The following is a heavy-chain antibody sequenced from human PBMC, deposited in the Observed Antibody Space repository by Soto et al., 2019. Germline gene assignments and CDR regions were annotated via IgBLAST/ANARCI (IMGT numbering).Heavy chain of an antibody. D-gene: IGHD3-10*01. CDR1: GGSISSINW. V-gene: IGHV4-4*02. J-gene: IGHJ5*02. Sequence: QVHLQESGPGLVKPSGTLSLTCGVSGGSISSINWWSWVRQTPGKGLEWIGEIYYSVSTNYNPSLTSRVTMSIDKSKNQFFLNLTSVTAADTALYYCARSSGVSATNWFEAWGQGTLVTVSS. CDR2: IYYSVST. CDR3: ARSSGVSATNWFEA.